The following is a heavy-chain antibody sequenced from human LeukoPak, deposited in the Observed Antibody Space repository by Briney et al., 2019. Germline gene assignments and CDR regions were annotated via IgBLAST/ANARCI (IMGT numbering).Heavy chain of an antibody. CDR2: IYYSGST. D-gene: IGHD3-10*01. CDR1: GGSISSSSYY. Sequence: KPSETLSLTXTVSGGSISSSSYYWGWIRQPPGKGREGVWGIYYSGSTYYNPSLKSRVTISVDTSKNQFSLKLSSVTAADTAVYYCARTFMVRGVIITSDFDYWGQGTLVTVSS. V-gene: IGHV4-39*01. CDR3: ARTFMVRGVIITSDFDY. J-gene: IGHJ4*02.